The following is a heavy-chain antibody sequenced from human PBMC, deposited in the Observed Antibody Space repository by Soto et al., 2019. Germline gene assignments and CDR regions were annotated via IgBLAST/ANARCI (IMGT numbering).Heavy chain of an antibody. CDR2: INHRGST. J-gene: IGHJ4*02. CDR1: GGSFSGYY. V-gene: IGHV4-34*01. CDR3: ARGGSMGYVY. D-gene: IGHD2-15*01. Sequence: QVQLQQWGAGLLKPSETLTRTCAVYGGSFSGYYWSWIRQPPGKGLEWIGEINHRGSTNYNPSLKSRVTISVDMSKNQFSLKLSSVTAADTAVYNCARGGSMGYVYWGQGTLVTVSS.